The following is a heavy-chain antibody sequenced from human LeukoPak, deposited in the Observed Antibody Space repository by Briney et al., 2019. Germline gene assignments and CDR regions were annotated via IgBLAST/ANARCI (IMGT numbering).Heavy chain of an antibody. V-gene: IGHV3-20*04. J-gene: IGHJ2*01. CDR1: GFTFADYG. CDR3: ARVSGYYSLSYWYFDL. CDR2: INWNGGST. Sequence: GGSLRLSCAASGFTFADYGMSWVRQAPGQGLEWVSGINWNGGSTGYADSVKGRFTISRDNAKNSLYLQMNSLRAEDTALYYCARVSGYYSLSYWYFDLWGRGTLVTVSS. D-gene: IGHD3-22*01.